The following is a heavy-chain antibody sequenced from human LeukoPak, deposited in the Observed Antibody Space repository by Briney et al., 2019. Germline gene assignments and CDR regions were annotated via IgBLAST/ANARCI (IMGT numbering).Heavy chain of an antibody. Sequence: GGSLRLSCAASGFTFSSYWMSWVRQAPGKGLEWVANIKQDGSDEYYVDSVKGRFTISRDNAKNSLYLQMNNLRAEDTAVYYCARDSGTPRLGYCNYGSCYSAPLDYWGQGTPVTVSS. CDR1: GFTFSSYW. CDR3: ARDSGTPRLGYCNYGSCYSAPLDY. D-gene: IGHD2-15*01. CDR2: IKQDGSDE. V-gene: IGHV3-7*01. J-gene: IGHJ4*02.